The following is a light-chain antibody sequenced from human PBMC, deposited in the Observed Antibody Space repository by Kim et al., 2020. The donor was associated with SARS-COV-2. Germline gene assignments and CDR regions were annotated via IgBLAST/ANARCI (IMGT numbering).Light chain of an antibody. J-gene: IGLJ2*01. Sequence: SYELTQPPSLSVAPGKTARMTCGGNNIESKTVHWYQQKPGQAPVLVLYYDTDRPSGVPERFSGSNSGNTATLTIGKVEAGDEAAYYCQVWDSSSDHVVFGGGTQLTVL. V-gene: IGLV3-21*04. CDR1: NIESKT. CDR2: YDT. CDR3: QVWDSSSDHVV.